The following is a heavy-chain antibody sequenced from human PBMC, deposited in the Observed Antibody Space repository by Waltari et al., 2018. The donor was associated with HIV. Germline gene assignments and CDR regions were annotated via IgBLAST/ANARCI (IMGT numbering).Heavy chain of an antibody. CDR3: ATEEGYGSGSYLDY. D-gene: IGHD3-10*01. CDR1: GLTFSDAW. Sequence: EEYLVASGAALIKSGGCLRPSCSASGLTFSDAWMTWRRQAPGKGLEWVGRIKSKTDGGTTDYAAAVKGRFTISRDDSKNTLFLQMNSLKTEDTAVYYCATEEGYGSGSYLDYWGQGTLRTVSS. V-gene: IGHV3-15*02. J-gene: IGHJ4*02. CDR2: IKSKTDGGTT.